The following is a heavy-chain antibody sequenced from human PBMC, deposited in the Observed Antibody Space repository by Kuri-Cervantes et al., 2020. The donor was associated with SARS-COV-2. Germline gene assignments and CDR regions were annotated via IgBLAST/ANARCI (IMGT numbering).Heavy chain of an antibody. V-gene: IGHV1-2*04. J-gene: IGHJ6*02. CDR2: INPNSGGT. D-gene: IGHD3-10*01. CDR1: GYTFSDYY. Sequence: ASVKVSCRASGYTFSDYYMYWVRQAPGQGLEWMGWINPNSGGTNYAQKFQGWVTMIRDTSSTGYMELSRLRSDDTAVYYCARGMVRGLIQSYYYGMDVWGQGTTVTVSS. CDR3: ARGMVRGLIQSYYYGMDV.